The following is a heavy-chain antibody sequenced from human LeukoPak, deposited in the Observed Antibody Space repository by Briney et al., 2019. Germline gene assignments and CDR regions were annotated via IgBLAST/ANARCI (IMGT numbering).Heavy chain of an antibody. D-gene: IGHD3-10*01. CDR3: ARTEGSRSSPF. Sequence: SETLSLTCTVSGGSISGYYWIWIRQPPGKGLEGIAYIYYTGITNYNPSLKSRVTISVDTPKNQFSLRLPSMTAADTAVYYCARTEGSRSSPFWGQGTMVTVSS. J-gene: IGHJ3*01. CDR1: GGSISGYY. CDR2: IYYTGIT. V-gene: IGHV4-59*01.